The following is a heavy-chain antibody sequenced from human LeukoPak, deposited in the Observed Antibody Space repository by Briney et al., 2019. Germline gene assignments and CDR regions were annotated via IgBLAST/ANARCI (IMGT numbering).Heavy chain of an antibody. CDR1: GGTFSSYA. D-gene: IGHD1-26*01. J-gene: IGHJ4*02. CDR2: IIPIFGTA. CDR3: ARGRVGATQGAYFDF. Sequence: SVKVSCKASGGTFSSYAISWVRQAPGQGLEWMGGIIPIFGTANYAQKFQGRVTITADESTSTAYMELSSLRSEDTAVYYCARGRVGATQGAYFDFWGQGTLVTVSS. V-gene: IGHV1-69*01.